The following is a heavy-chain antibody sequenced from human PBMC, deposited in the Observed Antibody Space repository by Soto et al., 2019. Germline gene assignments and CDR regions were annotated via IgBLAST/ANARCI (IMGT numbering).Heavy chain of an antibody. J-gene: IGHJ4*02. D-gene: IGHD2-2*01. Sequence: ASVKVSCKASGYTFITYGVTWVRQAPGQGLEWMGWITPYNGKTHYAQKFQDRVTMTTDTAETTAYMELRSLTSDDTAMYFCARDTSHYFDHWGQGILVTVSS. CDR2: ITPYNGKT. V-gene: IGHV1-18*01. CDR1: GYTFITYG. CDR3: ARDTSHYFDH.